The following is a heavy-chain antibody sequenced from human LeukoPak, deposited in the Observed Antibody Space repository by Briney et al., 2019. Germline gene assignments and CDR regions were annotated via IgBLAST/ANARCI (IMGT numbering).Heavy chain of an antibody. V-gene: IGHV1-8*01. J-gene: IGHJ6*03. D-gene: IGHD3-10*01. CDR2: MNPNSGNT. CDR3: ARIDGSGSYFRAYYYYYYMDV. Sequence: ASVKVFCKASGYAFTSYDINWVRQATGQGLEWMGWMNPNSGNTGYAQKFQGRFTMTRNTSISTAYMELSSLRSEDTAVYYCARIDGSGSYFRAYYYYYYMDVWGKGTTVTVSS. CDR1: GYAFTSYD.